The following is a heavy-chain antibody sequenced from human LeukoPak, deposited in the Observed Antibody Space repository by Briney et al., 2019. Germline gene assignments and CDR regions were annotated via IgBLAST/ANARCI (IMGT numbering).Heavy chain of an antibody. CDR2: INTNTGNP. V-gene: IGHV7-4-1*02. CDR3: ARTYSSLGYCTNGVCYTGLGY. CDR1: GGTFSSYA. D-gene: IGHD2-8*01. J-gene: IGHJ4*02. Sequence: GSSVKVSCKASGGTFSSYAISWVRQAPGQGLEWMGWINTNTGNPTYAQGFTGRFVFSLDTSVSTAYLQISSLKAEDNAVYYCARTYSSLGYCTNGVCYTGLGYWGQGTLVTVSS.